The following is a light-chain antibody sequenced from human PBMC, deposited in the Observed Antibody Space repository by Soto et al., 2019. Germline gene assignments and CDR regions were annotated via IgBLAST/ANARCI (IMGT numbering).Light chain of an antibody. CDR3: QQDDSSPRT. J-gene: IGKJ1*01. V-gene: IGKV3-20*01. CDR2: GAS. CDR1: QSVSSSF. Sequence: EIVLTQSPGTLSLSPGERATLSCRASQSVSSSFLAWYQQKPGQAPRLLIYGASSRATGIPDRFSGSGSGTDFTLTISRLEPEDFAVYYCQQDDSSPRTFDQGTKVEIK.